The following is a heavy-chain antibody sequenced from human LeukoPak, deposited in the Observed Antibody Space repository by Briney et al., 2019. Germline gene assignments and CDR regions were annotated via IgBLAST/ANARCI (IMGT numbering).Heavy chain of an antibody. CDR2: TSGSGGST. V-gene: IGHV3-23*01. CDR1: GFTFSGYA. D-gene: IGHD6-13*01. J-gene: IGHJ4*02. Sequence: GGSLRLSCAASGFTFSGYAMSWVRQAPGKGLEWVSTTSGSGGSTYYADSVKGRFTISRDNSKNTLYLQMNSLRAEDTAVYYCAKGRISSSWYFDYWGQGTLVTVSS. CDR3: AKGRISSSWYFDY.